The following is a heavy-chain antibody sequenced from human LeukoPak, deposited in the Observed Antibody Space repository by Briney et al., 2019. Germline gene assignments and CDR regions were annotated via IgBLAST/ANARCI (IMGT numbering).Heavy chain of an antibody. J-gene: IGHJ4*02. V-gene: IGHV3-23*01. CDR2: ISGSGSNT. CDR3: AKTGISTSYMYFDF. Sequence: GGSLRLSRAASGFIFNNYAMSWVRQAPGKGLEWVSAISGSGSNTYYADSVKGRFTITRDTSQSTLYLQMNSLRAEDTAVYYCAKTGISTSYMYFDFWGQGTLVTVSS. D-gene: IGHD2-2*01. CDR1: GFIFNNYA.